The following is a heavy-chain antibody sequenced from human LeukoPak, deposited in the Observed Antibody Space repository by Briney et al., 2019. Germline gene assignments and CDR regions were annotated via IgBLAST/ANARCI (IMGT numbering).Heavy chain of an antibody. CDR1: GFTFRSHS. D-gene: IGHD3-10*01. CDR3: ATGDY. Sequence: GSLRLSCAASGFTFRSHSMNWVRQPPGKGLEWIGEINHSGSTNYNPSLKSRVTISVDTSRNQFSLKLSSVTAADTAVYYCATGDYWGQGTLVTVSS. V-gene: IGHV4-34*08. CDR2: INHSGST. J-gene: IGHJ4*02.